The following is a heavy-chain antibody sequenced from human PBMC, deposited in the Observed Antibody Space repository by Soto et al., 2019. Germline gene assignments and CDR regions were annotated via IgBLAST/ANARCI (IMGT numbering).Heavy chain of an antibody. CDR2: ISKSGDST. CDR3: AKGSFGFDY. V-gene: IGHV3-23*01. Sequence: PGGSLRLSCAASGFMFNAYSMTWVRQVPGEGLQWVSSISKSGDSTYYADSVKGRFTTSRDNSKNTLYLQMNSLRAEDTAIYYCAKGSFGFDYWGQGTLVTVSS. CDR1: GFMFNAYS. J-gene: IGHJ4*02. D-gene: IGHD3-10*01.